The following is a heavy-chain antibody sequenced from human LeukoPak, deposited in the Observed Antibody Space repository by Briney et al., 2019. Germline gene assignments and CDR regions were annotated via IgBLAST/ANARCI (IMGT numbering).Heavy chain of an antibody. J-gene: IGHJ5*02. Sequence: RPSETLSLTCTVSGGSISSYYWSWIRQPPGKGLEWIGYIYYSGSTNYNPSLKSRVTISVDTSKDQFSLKLSSVTAADTAVYYCARAGRCSSTSCYEGRFDPWGQGTLVTVSS. CDR2: IYYSGST. CDR3: ARAGRCSSTSCYEGRFDP. CDR1: GGSISSYY. V-gene: IGHV4-59*01. D-gene: IGHD2-2*01.